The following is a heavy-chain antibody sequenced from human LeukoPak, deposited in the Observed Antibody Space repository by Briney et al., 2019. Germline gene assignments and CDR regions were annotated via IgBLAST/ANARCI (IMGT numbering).Heavy chain of an antibody. D-gene: IGHD1-26*01. CDR1: GFTFSSFA. CDR3: ARGGASDVSYYFDY. V-gene: IGHV3-64*01. CDR2: IRGNGDST. J-gene: IGHJ4*02. Sequence: GGSLRLSCVGSGFTFSSFAMHWVRQAPGKGLEYVSGIRGNGDSTYHANSVKGRFSVSRDNSKNTLYLQMGSLRTEDMAVYYCARGGASDVSYYFDYWGQGTLVIVSS.